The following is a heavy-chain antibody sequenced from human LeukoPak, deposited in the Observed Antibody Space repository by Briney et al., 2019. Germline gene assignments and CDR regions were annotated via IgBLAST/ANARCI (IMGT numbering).Heavy chain of an antibody. CDR2: IIPIFGTA. J-gene: IGHJ6*03. D-gene: IGHD4-11*01. V-gene: IGHV1-69*05. CDR1: GGTFSSYA. CDR3: ARASPLYSNYDYYYYYYMDV. Sequence: ASVKVSCKASGGTFSSYAISWVRQAPGQGLEWMGGIIPIFGTANYAQKFQGRVTITTDESTSTAYMELSSLRSEDTAVYYCARASPLYSNYDYYYYYYMDVWGKGTTVTVSS.